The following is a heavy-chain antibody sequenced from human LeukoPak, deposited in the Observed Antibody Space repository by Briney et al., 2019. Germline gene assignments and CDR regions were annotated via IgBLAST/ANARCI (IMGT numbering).Heavy chain of an antibody. J-gene: IGHJ6*04. CDR2: IYYSGST. D-gene: IGHD4-17*01. V-gene: IGHV4-61*01. Sequence: PSETLSLTCTVSGGSVSSGSYYWSWIRQPPGKGLEWIGYIYYSGSTNYNSSLKSRLTISVDTSKNQFSLKLSSVTAADTAVYYCARAPLTTVNRGGMDVWGKGTTVTVSS. CDR1: GGSVSSGSYY. CDR3: ARAPLTTVNRGGMDV.